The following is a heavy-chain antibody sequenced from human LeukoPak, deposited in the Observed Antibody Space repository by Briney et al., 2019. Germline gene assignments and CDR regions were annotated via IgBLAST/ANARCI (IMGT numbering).Heavy chain of an antibody. Sequence: GGSLRLSCAASGFTFSSYGMHWVRQAPGKGLEWVAVIWYDGSNKYYADSVKGRFTISRDNSKNTLYLQMNSLRAEDTAVYYCARDPLGTRPGFDYWGQGTLVAVSS. V-gene: IGHV3-30*19. J-gene: IGHJ4*02. D-gene: IGHD1-1*01. CDR3: ARDPLGTRPGFDY. CDR2: IWYDGSNK. CDR1: GFTFSSYG.